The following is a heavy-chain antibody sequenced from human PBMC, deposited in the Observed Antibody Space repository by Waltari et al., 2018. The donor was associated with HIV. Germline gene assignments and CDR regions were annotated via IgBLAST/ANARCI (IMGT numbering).Heavy chain of an antibody. D-gene: IGHD4-17*01. J-gene: IGHJ6*02. Sequence: QVQLQESGPGLVKPSQTLSLTCTVSGGSVSSDSHYWSWIRQHPGKGLEWIGYIYYSGSTYYNPSLKSRVIISIDTSQNQFSLELTSVTAADTALYYCARDSGLYGTYSHGMDVWGQGTTVTVSS. CDR3: ARDSGLYGTYSHGMDV. CDR2: IYYSGST. V-gene: IGHV4-31*03. CDR1: GGSVSSDSHY.